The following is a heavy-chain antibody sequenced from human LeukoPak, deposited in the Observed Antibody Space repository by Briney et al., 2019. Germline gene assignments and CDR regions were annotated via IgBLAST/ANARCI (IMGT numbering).Heavy chain of an antibody. J-gene: IGHJ4*02. V-gene: IGHV4-4*07. Sequence: SETLSLTCTVSGGSISGYFRSWIRQPAGKGLEWVGRTFGSGSTSYNPSLESRVTMSVDTHKNQFSLRLSSVTAADTDVYFCVREIPHYGIDYWGQGTLVTVSS. D-gene: IGHD3-10*01. CDR1: GGSISGYF. CDR2: TFGSGST. CDR3: VREIPHYGIDY.